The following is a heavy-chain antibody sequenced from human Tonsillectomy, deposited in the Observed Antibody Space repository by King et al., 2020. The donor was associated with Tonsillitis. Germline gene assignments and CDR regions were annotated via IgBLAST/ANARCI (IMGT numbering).Heavy chain of an antibody. Sequence: VQLVESGGGLVQPGGSLRLSCAASGFTFSSYSMNWVRQAPGKGLEWVSYISSSSSTIYYADSVKGRFTISRDNAKNSLYLQMNSLRDEDTAVYYCARDRGGFWSAIAPFFDYWGQGTLVTVSS. D-gene: IGHD3-3*01. CDR1: GFTFSSYS. V-gene: IGHV3-48*02. CDR3: ARDRGGFWSAIAPFFDY. J-gene: IGHJ4*02. CDR2: ISSSSSTI.